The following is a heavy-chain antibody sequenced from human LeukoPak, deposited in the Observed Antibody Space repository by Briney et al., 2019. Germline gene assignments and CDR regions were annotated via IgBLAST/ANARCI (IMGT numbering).Heavy chain of an antibody. D-gene: IGHD5-12*01. CDR2: INTNTGNP. J-gene: IGHJ3*02. CDR1: GYTFTSYA. Sequence: ASVKVSCKASGYTFTSYAMNWVRQAPGQGLEWMGWINTNTGNPTYAQGFTGRFVFSLDTSVSTAYLQISSLKAEDTAVYYCAMPYETRDKDAFDIWGQGTMVTVSS. CDR3: AMPYETRDKDAFDI. V-gene: IGHV7-4-1*02.